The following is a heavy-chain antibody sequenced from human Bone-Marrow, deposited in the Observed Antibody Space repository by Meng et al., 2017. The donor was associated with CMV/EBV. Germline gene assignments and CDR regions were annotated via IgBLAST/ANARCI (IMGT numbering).Heavy chain of an antibody. Sequence: VSCKASGYTFTGYYMHWVRQAPGEGLEWVGWATAYNGNTNYAQKFQGRVTMTTDTSTNTAYMELRSLKSDDTAVYYCARDNDFRVDYWGQGTLVTVSS. V-gene: IGHV1-18*04. J-gene: IGHJ4*02. CDR3: ARDNDFRVDY. CDR2: ATAYNGNT. CDR1: GYTFTGYY. D-gene: IGHD3-3*01.